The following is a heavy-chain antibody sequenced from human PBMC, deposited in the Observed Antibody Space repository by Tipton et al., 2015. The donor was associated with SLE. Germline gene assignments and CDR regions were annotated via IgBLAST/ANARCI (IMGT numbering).Heavy chain of an antibody. Sequence: AGLVKPSETLSLTCVVYGGSFSGYYLTWIRQPPGKGLEWIGEINHGGSTNYNPSLKSRVTISVDTSKNQFSLKPSSVTAADTAVFYCARRPDYDFWSGYFDYWGQGTLVTVSS. D-gene: IGHD3-3*01. CDR3: ARRPDYDFWSGYFDY. CDR1: GGSFSGYY. CDR2: INHGGST. J-gene: IGHJ4*02. V-gene: IGHV4-34*01.